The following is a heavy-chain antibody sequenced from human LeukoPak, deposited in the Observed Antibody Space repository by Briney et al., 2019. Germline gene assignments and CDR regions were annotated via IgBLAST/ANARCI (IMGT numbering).Heavy chain of an antibody. D-gene: IGHD3-22*01. Sequence: PGRSLRLSCAASGFTFSSYAMHWVRQAPGKGLEWVAVISYDGSNKYYADSVKGRFTISRDNSKNTLYLQMNILRAEDTAVYYCARDGPLTRITMREFTYYFDYWGQGTLVTVSS. V-gene: IGHV3-30-3*01. CDR1: GFTFSSYA. J-gene: IGHJ4*02. CDR3: ARDGPLTRITMREFTYYFDY. CDR2: ISYDGSNK.